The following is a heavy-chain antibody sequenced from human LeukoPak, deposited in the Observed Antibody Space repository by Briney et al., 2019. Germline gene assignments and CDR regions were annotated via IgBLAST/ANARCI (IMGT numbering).Heavy chain of an antibody. Sequence: KPSETLSLTCTVSNYSISSGYYWGRIRQPPGKGLEWIGSMYHSGSTYYNPSLMSRVAISVDTSKNQFSLKLNSVTAADTAMYHCARVLTLFRGGFDYWGQGTLVTVSS. CDR1: NYSISSGYY. CDR2: MYHSGST. J-gene: IGHJ4*02. D-gene: IGHD3-10*01. V-gene: IGHV4-38-2*02. CDR3: ARVLTLFRGGFDY.